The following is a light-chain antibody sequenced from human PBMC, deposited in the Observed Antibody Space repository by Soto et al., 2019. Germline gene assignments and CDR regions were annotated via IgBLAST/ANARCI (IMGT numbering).Light chain of an antibody. CDR3: AAWDDSLSGGV. Sequence: QSVLTQPPSASGTPGQRVTISCSGSSSNIGGNYVYWYQQLPGTAPKLLIYRNNQRPSGVPDRFSGSKSGTSASLAISGRRSEDEADYYCAAWDDSLSGGVFGGGTKLTVL. J-gene: IGLJ3*02. CDR1: SSNIGGNY. V-gene: IGLV1-47*01. CDR2: RNN.